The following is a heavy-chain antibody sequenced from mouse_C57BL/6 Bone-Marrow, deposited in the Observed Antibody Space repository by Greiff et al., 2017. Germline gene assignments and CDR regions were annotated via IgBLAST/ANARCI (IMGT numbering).Heavy chain of an antibody. CDR1: GFTFSDYY. CDR2: INSDGSST. CDR3: ARDREDYAMDY. Sequence: EVQVVESEGGLVQPGSSMKLSCTASGFTFSDYYMAWVRQVPEKGLEWVANINSDGSSTYYLDSLKSRFIISRDNAKTILYLQMSSLESEDTATYYCARDREDYAMDYWGQGTSVTVSS. J-gene: IGHJ4*01. V-gene: IGHV5-16*01.